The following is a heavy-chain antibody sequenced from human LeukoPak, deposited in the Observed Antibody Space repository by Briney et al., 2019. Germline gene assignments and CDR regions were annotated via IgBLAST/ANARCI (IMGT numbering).Heavy chain of an antibody. D-gene: IGHD4-17*01. J-gene: IGHJ4*02. CDR2: IYYSGST. V-gene: IGHV4-59*01. CDR3: ARGVATVTTFDD. Sequence: SETLSLTCTVSGGSISSFYWSWIRQPPGKGLEGSGYIYYSGSTNYNPSLKSRVTISVDTSKNQFSLKLSSVTAADTAVYYCARGVATVTTFDDWGQGTLVTVSS. CDR1: GGSISSFY.